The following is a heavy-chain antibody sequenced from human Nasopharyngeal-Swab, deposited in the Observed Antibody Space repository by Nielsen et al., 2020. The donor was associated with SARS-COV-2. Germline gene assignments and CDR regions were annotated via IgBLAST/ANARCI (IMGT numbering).Heavy chain of an antibody. CDR2: IIPIFGTA. V-gene: IGHV1-69*13. CDR1: GGTFSRSA. Sequence: SVKVSCKASGGTFSRSAIRWFLPSPFFFLSWMGGIIPIFGTANYAQKFQGRVTITADESTSTAYMELSSLRSEDTAVYYCARYSRSWLYYYGMDVWGQGTTVTVSS. J-gene: IGHJ6*02. D-gene: IGHD6-13*01. CDR3: ARYSRSWLYYYGMDV.